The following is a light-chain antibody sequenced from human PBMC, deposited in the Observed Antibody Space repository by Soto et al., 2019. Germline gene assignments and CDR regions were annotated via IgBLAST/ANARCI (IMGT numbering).Light chain of an antibody. V-gene: IGLV2-14*03. CDR2: DVS. J-gene: IGLJ1*01. CDR3: SSYRTSNTRQIV. Sequence: QSVLTQPASVSGSPGQSITISCTGPSSDVGGYNYVSWYQHHPGKAPKLMIYDVSNRPSGVSNRFSGSKSGNTASLSISGLQPEDEADYYCSSYRTSNTRQIVCGTGTKVTVL. CDR1: SSDVGGYNY.